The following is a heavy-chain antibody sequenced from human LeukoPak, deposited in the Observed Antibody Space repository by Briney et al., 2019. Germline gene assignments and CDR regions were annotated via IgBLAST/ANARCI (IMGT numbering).Heavy chain of an antibody. D-gene: IGHD5-12*01. J-gene: IGHJ4*02. V-gene: IGHV3-66*01. CDR2: IYSGGST. CDR3: ARDGGQWRRVEHFDY. CDR1: GFTVSSNY. Sequence: GGSLRLSCAASGFTVSSNYMSWVRQAPGKGLEWVSVIYSGGSTYYADSVKGRFTISRDNSKNTLYLQMNSLRAEDTAVYYCARDGGQWRRVEHFDYWGQGTLVTVSS.